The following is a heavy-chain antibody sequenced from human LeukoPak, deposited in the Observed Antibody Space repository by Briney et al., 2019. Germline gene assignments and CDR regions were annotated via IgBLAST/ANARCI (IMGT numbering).Heavy chain of an antibody. Sequence: PGGSLRLSCAASGFTFSSYGFHWVRQAPGKGLEWVAVIWYDGSNKYYADSVKGRFTISRDNSKNTLYLQMNSLRTEDTAVYYCAKGSSWSFDYWGQGTLVTVSS. CDR3: AKGSSWSFDY. V-gene: IGHV3-30*02. CDR2: IWYDGSNK. CDR1: GFTFSSYG. J-gene: IGHJ4*02. D-gene: IGHD6-13*01.